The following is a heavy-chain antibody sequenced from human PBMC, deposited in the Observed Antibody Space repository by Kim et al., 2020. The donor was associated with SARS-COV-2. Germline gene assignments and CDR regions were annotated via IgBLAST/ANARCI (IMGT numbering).Heavy chain of an antibody. J-gene: IGHJ2*01. CDR3: ARGVLGKRGYSYGLDRYFDL. Sequence: SVKVSCKASGGTFSSYAISWVRQAPGQGLEWMGRIIPILGIANYAQKFQGRVTITADKSTSTAYMELSSLRSEDTAVYYCARGVLGKRGYSYGLDRYFDLWGRGTLVTVSS. CDR2: IIPILGIA. V-gene: IGHV1-69*04. CDR1: GGTFSSYA. D-gene: IGHD5-18*01.